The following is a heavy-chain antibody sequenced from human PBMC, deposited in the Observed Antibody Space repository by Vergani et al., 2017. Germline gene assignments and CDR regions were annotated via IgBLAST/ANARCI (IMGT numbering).Heavy chain of an antibody. J-gene: IGHJ3*02. CDR2: ISGDNGNT. D-gene: IGHD2-2*01. CDR1: PYTFSGYG. Sequence: QVQLVQSGAEVKKPGASVRVSCKASPYTFSGYGISWVRQAPGQGLQWVGWISGDNGNTNYAQNLQGRVTMTTDTSTSTAYMELRSLRSDDTAVYYCAARYCSSTSCPLRGAFDIWGQGTMVTVSS. V-gene: IGHV1-18*01. CDR3: AARYCSSTSCPLRGAFDI.